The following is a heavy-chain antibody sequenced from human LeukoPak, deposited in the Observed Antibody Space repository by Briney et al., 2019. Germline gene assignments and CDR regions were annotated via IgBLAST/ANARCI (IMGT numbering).Heavy chain of an antibody. CDR2: INHSGST. Sequence: SETLSLTCAVYGGSFSVYYWSWIRQPPGKGLEWIGEINHSGSTYYNPSLKSRVTISVDTSKNQFSLKLSSVTAADTAVYYCARGLAAEIDPWGQGTLVTVSS. V-gene: IGHV4-34*01. CDR3: ARGLAAEIDP. D-gene: IGHD6-13*01. J-gene: IGHJ5*02. CDR1: GGSFSVYY.